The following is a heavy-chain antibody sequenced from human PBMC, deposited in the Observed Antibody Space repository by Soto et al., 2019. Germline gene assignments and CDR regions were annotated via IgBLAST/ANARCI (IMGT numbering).Heavy chain of an antibody. CDR3: ARSDGRY. J-gene: IGHJ4*02. Sequence: SETLSLTCTVSGGSISSSSYYWGWIRQPPGKGLEWIGSIYYSGNTYYNPSLKSRVTISVDTAKNQFSLKLSSVTAADTAVYYCARSDGRYWGQGTLVTVSS. CDR1: GGSISSSSYY. V-gene: IGHV4-39*07. CDR2: IYYSGNT.